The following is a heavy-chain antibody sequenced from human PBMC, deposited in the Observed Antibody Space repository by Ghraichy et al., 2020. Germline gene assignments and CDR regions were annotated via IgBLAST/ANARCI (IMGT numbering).Heavy chain of an antibody. J-gene: IGHJ4*02. CDR3: ARGSWDDILPIYGY. D-gene: IGHD3-9*01. CDR2: INTNTGNP. Sequence: ASVKVSCKASGYTFTSYAMNWVRQAPRQGLEWMGWINTNTGNPTYAQGFTGRFVFSLDTSVSTAYLQISSLKAEDTAVYYCARGSWDDILPIYGYWGQGTLVTVSS. V-gene: IGHV7-4-1*02. CDR1: GYTFTSYA.